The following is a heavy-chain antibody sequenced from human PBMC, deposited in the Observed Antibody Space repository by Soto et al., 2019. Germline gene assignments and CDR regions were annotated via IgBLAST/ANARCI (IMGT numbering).Heavy chain of an antibody. CDR3: ARDRKLLQLGPYYYGMDV. Sequence: QVQLVESGGGVVQPGRSLRLSCAASGFTFSSYGMHWVRQAPGKGLEWVAVIWYDGSNKYYADSVKGRFTISRDNSKNTLYLQMNGLRAEDTAVYYCARDRKLLQLGPYYYGMDVWGQGNTVTVSS. D-gene: IGHD6-13*01. V-gene: IGHV3-33*01. J-gene: IGHJ6*02. CDR1: GFTFSSYG. CDR2: IWYDGSNK.